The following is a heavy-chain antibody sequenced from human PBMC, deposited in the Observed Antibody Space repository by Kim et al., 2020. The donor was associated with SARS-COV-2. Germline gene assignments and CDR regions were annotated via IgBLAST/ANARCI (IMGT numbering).Heavy chain of an antibody. J-gene: IGHJ6*02. CDR3: ARGRAGVVPGAILGIGPHYDYYVMTS. D-gene: IGHD2-2*02. V-gene: IGHV4-34*01. CDR1: GGSFSGYH. CDR2: INHSGST. Sequence: SETLSLTCAVYGGSFSGYHWSWIRQPPGKGLEWIGEINHSGSTNYNPSLKSRVTISIDTSKNQFSLKLTSVTAADTALYYCARGRAGVVPGAILGIGPHYDYYVMTSGAKGPRSPSP.